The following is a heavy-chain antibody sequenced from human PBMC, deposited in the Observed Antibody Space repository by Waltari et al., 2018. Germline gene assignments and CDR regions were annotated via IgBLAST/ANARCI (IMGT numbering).Heavy chain of an antibody. D-gene: IGHD4-17*01. CDR3: ARVFISGDYFPYYFDY. J-gene: IGHJ4*02. CDR1: GGSISSGGYY. V-gene: IGHV4-31*03. Sequence: QVQLQESGPGLVKPSQTLSLTCTVSGGSISSGGYYLSWIRQHPGKGLEWIGYIYYSGSTYYNPSLKSRVTISVDTSKNQFSLKLSSVTAADTAVYYCARVFISGDYFPYYFDYWGQGTLVTVSS. CDR2: IYYSGST.